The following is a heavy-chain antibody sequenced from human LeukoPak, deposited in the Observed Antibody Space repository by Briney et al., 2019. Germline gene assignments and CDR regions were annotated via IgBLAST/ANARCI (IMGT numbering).Heavy chain of an antibody. CDR1: GGTFSSYA. CDR3: ARGVSSGWYLIGPFDAFDI. J-gene: IGHJ3*02. CDR2: IIPIFGTA. V-gene: IGHV1-69*05. Sequence: SVKVSCKASGGTFSSYAISWVRQAPGQGLERMGGIIPIFGTANYAQKFQGRVTITTDESTSTAYMELSSLRSEDTAVYYCARGVSSGWYLIGPFDAFDIWGQGTMVTVSS. D-gene: IGHD6-19*01.